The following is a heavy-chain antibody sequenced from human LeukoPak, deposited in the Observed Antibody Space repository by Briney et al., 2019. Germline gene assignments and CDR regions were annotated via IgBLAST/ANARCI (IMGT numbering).Heavy chain of an antibody. J-gene: IGHJ4*02. CDR3: LKDVLRGEY. CDR2: ILYDGSNK. D-gene: IGHD3-16*01. V-gene: IGHV3-30*02. CDR1: GFTFSTYG. Sequence: PGGSLRLSCAASGFTFSTYGMHWVRQAPGKGLEWVAFILYDGSNKYYADSVKGRFTISRDNSKNTLYLQMNSLRAEDTALYYCLKDVLRGEYWGQGTLVTVSS.